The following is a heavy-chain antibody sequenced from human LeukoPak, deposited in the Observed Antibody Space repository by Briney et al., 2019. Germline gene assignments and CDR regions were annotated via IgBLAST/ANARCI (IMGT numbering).Heavy chain of an antibody. J-gene: IGHJ4*02. Sequence: SQTLSLTCTVSGGSIGSGSYYWSWIRQPAGKGLEWIGRIYTSGSTNYNPSLKSRVTISVDTSKNQFSLKLSSVTAADTAVYYCAREPVGATAPFDYWGQGTLVTASS. V-gene: IGHV4-61*02. CDR1: GGSIGSGSYY. CDR3: AREPVGATAPFDY. D-gene: IGHD1-26*01. CDR2: IYTSGST.